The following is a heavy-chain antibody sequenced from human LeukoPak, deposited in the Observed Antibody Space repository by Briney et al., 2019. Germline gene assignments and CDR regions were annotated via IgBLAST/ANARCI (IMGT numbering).Heavy chain of an antibody. J-gene: IGHJ4*02. Sequence: ASVKVSCKASGYTFTGYYMHWVRQAPGQGLEWMGWINPNSGGTNYAQKFQGRVTMTRDTSISTAYTELSRLRSDDTAVYYCARGSMVRGVIITPPFDYWGQGTLVTVSS. CDR1: GYTFTGYY. V-gene: IGHV1-2*02. CDR2: INPNSGGT. CDR3: ARGSMVRGVIITPPFDY. D-gene: IGHD3-10*01.